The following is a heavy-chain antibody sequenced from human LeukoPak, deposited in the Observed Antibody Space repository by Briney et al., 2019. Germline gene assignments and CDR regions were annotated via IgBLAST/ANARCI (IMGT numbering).Heavy chain of an antibody. J-gene: IGHJ4*02. CDR3: ATSPGIVDY. CDR1: GYTLTELS. V-gene: IGHV1-24*01. Sequence: ASVKVSCKVSGYTLTELSMHWVRQAPGKGLEWMGGFDPEDGETIYAQKFQGRVTITEDTSTDTAYMELSSLRSEDTAVYYCATSPGIVDYWGQGTLVTVSS. D-gene: IGHD1-26*01. CDR2: FDPEDGET.